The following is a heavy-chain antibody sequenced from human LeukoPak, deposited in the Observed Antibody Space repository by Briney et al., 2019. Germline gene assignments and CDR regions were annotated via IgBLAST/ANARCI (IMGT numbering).Heavy chain of an antibody. CDR3: ARGRRDCSTSTCSYYFDY. J-gene: IGHJ4*02. Sequence: ASVKVSCKASGYTFTSYDINWVRQATGQGLEWMGWMNPYSGNTGYAQKFQGRVTMTRNTSISTAYMELSGLRSEDTAVYYCARGRRDCSTSTCSYYFDYWGQGTLVTVSS. D-gene: IGHD2-2*01. CDR2: MNPYSGNT. CDR1: GYTFTSYD. V-gene: IGHV1-8*01.